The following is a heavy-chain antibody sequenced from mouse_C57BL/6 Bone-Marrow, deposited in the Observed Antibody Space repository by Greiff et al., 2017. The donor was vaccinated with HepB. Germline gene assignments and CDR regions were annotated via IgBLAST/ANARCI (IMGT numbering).Heavy chain of an antibody. CDR3: ARPYYGSPWYFDV. Sequence: EVKLMESGGDLVKPGGSLKLSCAASGFTFSSYGMSWVRQTPDKRLEWVATISSGGSYTYYPDSVKGRFTISRDNAKNTLYLQMSSLKSEDTAMYYCARPYYGSPWYFDVWGTGTTVTVSS. D-gene: IGHD1-1*01. J-gene: IGHJ1*03. V-gene: IGHV5-6*01. CDR2: ISSGGSYT. CDR1: GFTFSSYG.